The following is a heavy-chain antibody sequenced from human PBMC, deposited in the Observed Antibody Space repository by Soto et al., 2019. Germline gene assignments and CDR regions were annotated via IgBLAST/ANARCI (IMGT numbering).Heavy chain of an antibody. D-gene: IGHD3-3*01. CDR3: ARDLNFWSGYYTPLKSYYYYMDV. J-gene: IGHJ6*03. V-gene: IGHV1-69*04. CDR1: GGTFSSYT. Sequence: SVKVSCKASGGTFSSYTISWARQAPGQGLEWMGRIIPILGIANYAQKFQGRVTITADKSTSTAYMELSSLGSEDTAVYYCARDLNFWSGYYTPLKSYYYYMDVWGKGTTVTVSS. CDR2: IIPILGIA.